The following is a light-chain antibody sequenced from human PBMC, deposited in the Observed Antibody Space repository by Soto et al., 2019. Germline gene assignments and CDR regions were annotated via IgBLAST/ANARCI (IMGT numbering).Light chain of an antibody. CDR1: NSDIGDWNY. CDR2: EVN. Sequence: QSALTQPASVSGSPGQSITISCTGANSDIGDWNYVSWYQQYPGKAPKVIIYEVNYRPSGVSYCFSGSKSGNTASLTISGXQAEDEADYYCSSFSSGTTLFVFGGGTKVTVL. CDR3: SSFSSGTTLFV. V-gene: IGLV2-14*01. J-gene: IGLJ1*01.